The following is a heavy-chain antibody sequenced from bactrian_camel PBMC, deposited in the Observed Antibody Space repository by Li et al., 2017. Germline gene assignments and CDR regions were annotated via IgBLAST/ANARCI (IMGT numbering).Heavy chain of an antibody. Sequence: VQLVESGGGLVQPGVSLKHSCAASGFTFATYDMGWVRQAPGKGLEWVSLINTGDGATYYGDSVKGRFTISKDNAKNTVYLQLNSLKTEDTAMYYCAITNRAYYTEYDFVYWGQGTQVTVS. CDR1: GFTFATYD. D-gene: IGHD4*01. J-gene: IGHJ4*01. CDR2: INTGDGAT. V-gene: IGHV3S40*01. CDR3: AITNRAYYTEYDFVY.